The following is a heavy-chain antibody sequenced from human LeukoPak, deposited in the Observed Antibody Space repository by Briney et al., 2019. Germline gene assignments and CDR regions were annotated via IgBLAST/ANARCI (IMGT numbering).Heavy chain of an antibody. J-gene: IGHJ4*02. CDR2: INPSGGST. Sequence: ASVKVSCKASGYTFTSYYMHWVPQAPGQGLEWMGIINPSGGSTSYAQKFQGRVTMTRDTSTSTVYMELSSLRSEDTAVYYCARDGTITTVTRHPLGYWGQGTLVTVSS. D-gene: IGHD4-17*01. V-gene: IGHV1-46*01. CDR3: ARDGTITTVTRHPLGY. CDR1: GYTFTSYY.